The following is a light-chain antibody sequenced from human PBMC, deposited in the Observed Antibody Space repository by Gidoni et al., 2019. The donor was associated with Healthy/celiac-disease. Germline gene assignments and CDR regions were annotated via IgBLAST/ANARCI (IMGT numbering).Light chain of an antibody. Sequence: EIVLTQSPATLSLSPGERVTLSCRASQSVSTYSAWYQHKPGQAPRLLIYDASNRATGVPARFTGSGSGTDFTLTIGSLEPEDFAVYYCQQRSDWPPYSFGQGTKLEIK. CDR3: QQRSDWPPYS. CDR1: QSVSTY. CDR2: DAS. V-gene: IGKV3-11*01. J-gene: IGKJ2*01.